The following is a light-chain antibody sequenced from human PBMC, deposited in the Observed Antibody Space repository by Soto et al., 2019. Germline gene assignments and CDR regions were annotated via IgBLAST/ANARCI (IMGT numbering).Light chain of an antibody. CDR3: QQYGSSLRT. V-gene: IGKV3-20*01. CDR2: AAS. J-gene: IGKJ2*01. CDR1: QSVGGNY. Sequence: EIVLTQSPGTLSLSPGERATLSCRASQSVGGNYLAWYQQQPGQAPRLLVYAASTRATGIPDRFSGSGSGTDFSLTFSRLEPEDFAVYYCQQYGSSLRTFGQGTKLEIK.